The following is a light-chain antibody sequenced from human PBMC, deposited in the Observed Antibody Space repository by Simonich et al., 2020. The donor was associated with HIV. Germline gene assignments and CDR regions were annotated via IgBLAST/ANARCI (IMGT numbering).Light chain of an antibody. Sequence: QSALTQPASVSGSPGQSITISCTGTNSDVGGYNYVSWYQQHPGQAPKLMIYDVSNRPSGVFNRFSGSKSGNTASLTISGLQAEDEADYYCSSYTSSSTLVFGGGTKLTVL. J-gene: IGLJ3*02. CDR2: DVS. CDR3: SSYTSSSTLV. V-gene: IGLV2-14*03. CDR1: NSDVGGYNY.